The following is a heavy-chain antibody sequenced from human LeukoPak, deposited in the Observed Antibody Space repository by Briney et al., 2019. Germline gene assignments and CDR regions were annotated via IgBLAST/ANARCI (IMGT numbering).Heavy chain of an antibody. V-gene: IGHV3-21*01. CDR1: GFTFSSYS. Sequence: PGGSLRLSCAASGFTFSSYSMNWVRQAPGKGLEGVSSISSSSYIYYADSVKGRFTISRDNAKNSLYLQMNSLRAEDTAVYYCAKDGRQWKTFYYGSGSANAFDIWGQGTMITVSS. J-gene: IGHJ3*02. D-gene: IGHD3-10*01. CDR3: AKDGRQWKTFYYGSGSANAFDI. CDR2: ISSSSYI.